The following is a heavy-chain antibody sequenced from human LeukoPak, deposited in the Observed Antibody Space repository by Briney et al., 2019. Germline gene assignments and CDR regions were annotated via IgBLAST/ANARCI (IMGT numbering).Heavy chain of an antibody. Sequence: SETLSLTCAVYGGSFSGYYWSWIRQPPGKGLEWIGSIYYSGSTYYNPSLKSRVTISVDTSKNQFSLKLSSVTAADTAVYYCARGIVVVPAAYENWFDPWGQGTLVTVSS. CDR1: GGSFSGYY. J-gene: IGHJ5*02. CDR3: ARGIVVVPAAYENWFDP. V-gene: IGHV4-34*01. D-gene: IGHD2-2*01. CDR2: IYYSGST.